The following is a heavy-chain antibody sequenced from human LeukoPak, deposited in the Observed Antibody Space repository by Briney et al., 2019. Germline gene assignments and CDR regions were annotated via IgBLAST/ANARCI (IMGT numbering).Heavy chain of an antibody. D-gene: IGHD6-13*01. CDR1: GFTFSSYA. J-gene: IGHJ5*02. CDR2: ISYDGSNK. CDR3: ARGVSRLDSSSWYGWFDP. V-gene: IGHV3-30-3*01. Sequence: GGSLRLSCAASGFTFSSYAMHWVRQAPGKGLEWVAVISYDGSNKYYADFVKGRFTISRDNSKNTLYLQMNSLRAEDTAVYYCARGVSRLDSSSWYGWFDPWGQGTLVTVSS.